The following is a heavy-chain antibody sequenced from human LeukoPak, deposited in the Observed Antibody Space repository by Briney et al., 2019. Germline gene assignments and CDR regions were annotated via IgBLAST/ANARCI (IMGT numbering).Heavy chain of an antibody. V-gene: IGHV3-9*01. D-gene: IGHD6-19*01. Sequence: GGSLRLSCAASGFTFDDYAMHWVRQAPGKGLEWVSGISWNSGSIGYADSVKGRFTISRDNAKNSLYLQMNSLRAEDTALYYCAKSWDSSSGIYNWFDPWGQGTLVTVSS. J-gene: IGHJ5*02. CDR1: GFTFDDYA. CDR2: ISWNSGSI. CDR3: AKSWDSSSGIYNWFDP.